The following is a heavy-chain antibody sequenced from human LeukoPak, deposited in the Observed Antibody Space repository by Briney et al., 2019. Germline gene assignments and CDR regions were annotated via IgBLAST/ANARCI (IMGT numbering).Heavy chain of an antibody. V-gene: IGHV3-48*01. J-gene: IGHJ4*02. CDR1: GFSFSSYA. CDR3: ARDFTYGGNFDY. CDR2: MTSYSSTI. D-gene: IGHD4-23*01. Sequence: GGSLRLSCAASGFSFSSYAMSWVRQAPGKGLEWISYMTSYSSTIYYADSVKGRFTISRDNAKNSMYLQMNSLRAEDTAVYYCARDFTYGGNFDYWGQGTLVTVSS.